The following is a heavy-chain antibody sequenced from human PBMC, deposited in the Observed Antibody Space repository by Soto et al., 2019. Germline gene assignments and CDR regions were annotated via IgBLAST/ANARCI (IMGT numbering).Heavy chain of an antibody. V-gene: IGHV3-23*01. CDR2: ISGSGGST. CDR3: AKGRGPGGYDFWSGYYYYYGMDV. J-gene: IGHJ6*02. D-gene: IGHD3-3*01. Sequence: GGSLRLSCAASGFTFSSYAMSWVRQAPGKGLEWVSAISGSGGSTYYADSVKGRFTISRDNSKNTLYLQMNSLRAEDTAVYYCAKGRGPGGYDFWSGYYYYYGMDVWSQGTTVTVSS. CDR1: GFTFSSYA.